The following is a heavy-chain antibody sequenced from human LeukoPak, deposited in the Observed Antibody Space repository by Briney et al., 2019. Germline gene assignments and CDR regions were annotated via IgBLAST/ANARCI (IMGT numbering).Heavy chain of an antibody. J-gene: IGHJ4*02. CDR3: AGTAYYYDSSGYSYSYYFDY. CDR1: GGSISSYY. D-gene: IGHD3-22*01. CDR2: IYYSGST. Sequence: SETLSLTCTVSGGSISSYYWSWIRQPPGKGLEWIGYIYYSGSTNYNPSLKSRVTISVDTSKNQFSLKLSSVTAADTAVYYCAGTAYYYDSSGYSYSYYFDYWGQGTLVTVSS. V-gene: IGHV4-59*08.